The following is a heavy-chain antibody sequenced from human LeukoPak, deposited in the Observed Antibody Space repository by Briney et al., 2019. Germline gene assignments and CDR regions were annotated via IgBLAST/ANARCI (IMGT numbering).Heavy chain of an antibody. CDR2: ISSSSSYI. J-gene: IGHJ3*02. CDR1: GFTFSSYS. V-gene: IGHV3-21*01. CDR3: AREGDYYDSSGYSPDAFDI. Sequence: GGSLRLSCAASGFTFSSYSTNWVRQAPGKGLEWVSSISSSSSYIYYADSVKGRFTISRDNAKNSLYLQMNSLRAEDTAVYYCAREGDYYDSSGYSPDAFDIWGQGTMVTVSS. D-gene: IGHD3-22*01.